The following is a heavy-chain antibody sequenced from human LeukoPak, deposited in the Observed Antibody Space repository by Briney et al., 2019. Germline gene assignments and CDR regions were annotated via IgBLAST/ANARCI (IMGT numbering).Heavy chain of an antibody. D-gene: IGHD3-22*01. CDR2: INHSGST. V-gene: IGHV4-34*01. J-gene: IGHJ4*02. CDR1: GGSFSGYY. CDR3: ARTSPHSSGYAFDY. Sequence: SETLSLTCAVYGGSFSGYYWSWIRQPPGKGLEWIGEINHSGSTNYNSSLKSRVTISVDTSKNQFSLKLSSVTATDTAVYYCARTSPHSSGYAFDYWGQGTLVTVSS.